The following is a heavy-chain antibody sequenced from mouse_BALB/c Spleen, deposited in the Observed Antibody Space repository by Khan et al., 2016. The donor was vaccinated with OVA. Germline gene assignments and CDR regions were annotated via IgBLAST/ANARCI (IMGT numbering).Heavy chain of an antibody. CDR3: ARGYFGNYEFAY. D-gene: IGHD2-1*01. Sequence: QVQLKQSGAELVKPGASVKLSCKTSGYTFTSYWIQWVKQRPGQGLGWIGQIFPGTGTTYYNENFKGKATLTVDTSSNPAYMQFSSLTSEDSAVYFCARGYFGNYEFAYWGQGTLVTVSP. V-gene: IGHV1S132*01. CDR2: IFPGTGTT. J-gene: IGHJ3*01. CDR1: GYTFTSYW.